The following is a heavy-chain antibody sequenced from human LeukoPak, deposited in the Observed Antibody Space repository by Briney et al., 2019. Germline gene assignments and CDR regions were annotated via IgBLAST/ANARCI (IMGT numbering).Heavy chain of an antibody. V-gene: IGHV3-66*01. CDR3: ARALEVAGYFDY. Sequence: GGSLRLSCAASGFTVSSNYMSWVRQAPGKGLEWVSVIYSGGSTYYADSVKGRFTISRDNSKNTLYLQMNSLRAEDTAVYYCARALEVAGYFDYWGQGTLVTVSS. CDR1: GFTVSSNY. D-gene: IGHD6-19*01. J-gene: IGHJ4*02. CDR2: IYSGGST.